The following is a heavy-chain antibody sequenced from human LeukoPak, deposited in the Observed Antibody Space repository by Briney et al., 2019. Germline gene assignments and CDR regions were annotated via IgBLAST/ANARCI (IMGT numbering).Heavy chain of an antibody. D-gene: IGHD1-26*01. CDR2: ISSSSSYI. Sequence: GGSLRLSCAASGFTFRSYNLNWVRQAPGKGLEWVSSISSSSSYIYYADSVKGRFTISRDNAKNSLYLQMNSLRAEDTAVYYCARDLSVGAKPDLGFDYWGQGTLVTVSS. CDR3: ARDLSVGAKPDLGFDY. CDR1: GFTFRSYN. J-gene: IGHJ4*02. V-gene: IGHV3-21*01.